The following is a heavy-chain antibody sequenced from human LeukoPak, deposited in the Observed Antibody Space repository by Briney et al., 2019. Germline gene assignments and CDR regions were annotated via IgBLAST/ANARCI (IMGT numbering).Heavy chain of an antibody. D-gene: IGHD3-10*01. V-gene: IGHV4-30-4*01. CDR3: GRDPGDMGRGVIIAAGFDY. CDR1: GGSISSGDYY. Sequence: SETLSLTCTVSGGSISSGDYYWSWIRQPPGKGLEWIGYIYYSGSTYYNPSLKSRVTISVDTSKNQFSLKLSSVTAADTAVYYCGRDPGDMGRGVIIAAGFDYWGQGTLVTVSS. CDR2: IYYSGST. J-gene: IGHJ4*02.